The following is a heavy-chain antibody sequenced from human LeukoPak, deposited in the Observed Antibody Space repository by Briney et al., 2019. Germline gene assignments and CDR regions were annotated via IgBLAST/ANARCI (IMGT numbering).Heavy chain of an antibody. CDR1: GFTFSNYA. D-gene: IGHD3-10*01. Sequence: GGSLRLSCAASGFTFSNYAMSWVRQAPGKGLEWVSGISGSGGSTYYADSVKGRFSISRDNSRNTLYLQMNNLRAEDTALYYCAKDQNSGSGSYSNFDYWGQGTLVTVSS. CDR3: AKDQNSGSGSYSNFDY. J-gene: IGHJ4*02. CDR2: ISGSGGST. V-gene: IGHV3-23*01.